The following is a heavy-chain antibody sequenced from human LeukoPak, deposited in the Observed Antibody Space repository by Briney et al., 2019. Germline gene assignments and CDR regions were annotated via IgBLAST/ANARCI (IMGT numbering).Heavy chain of an antibody. J-gene: IGHJ3*02. CDR1: GGSISSYY. Sequence: TSETLSLTCTVSGGSISSYYWSWIRQPAGKGLEWIGRIYTSGSTNYNPSLKSRVTMSVDTSKNQFSLKLSSVTAADTAVYYCARILSSYWGISAFDIWGQGTMVTVSS. D-gene: IGHD3-16*01. CDR3: ARILSSYWGISAFDI. V-gene: IGHV4-4*07. CDR2: IYTSGST.